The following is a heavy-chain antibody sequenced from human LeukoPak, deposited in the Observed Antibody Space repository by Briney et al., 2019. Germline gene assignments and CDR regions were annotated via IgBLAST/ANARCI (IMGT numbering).Heavy chain of an antibody. CDR2: ISAYNGNT. Sequence: ASVKVSCKASGYTFTSYGISWVRQAPGQGLEWMGWISAYNGNTNYAQKLQGGVTMTTDTSTSTAYMELRSLRSDDTAVYYCARDLYVLRYFDWFSQNPIHTYFDYWGQGTLVTVSS. CDR1: GYTFTSYG. V-gene: IGHV1-18*01. CDR3: ARDLYVLRYFDWFSQNPIHTYFDY. D-gene: IGHD3-9*01. J-gene: IGHJ4*02.